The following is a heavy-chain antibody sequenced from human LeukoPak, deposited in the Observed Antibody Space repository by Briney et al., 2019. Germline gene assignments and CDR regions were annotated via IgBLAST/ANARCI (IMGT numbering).Heavy chain of an antibody. CDR1: GYTFTGYH. CDR2: INPNSGDT. Sequence: ASVKVSCKASGYTFTGYHMHWVRQAPGQGLEWMGRINPNSGDTNYAQKFQGRVTMTRDTSISTAYMELSRLRSDDTAVYYCAREGRYSSSWYVKYNWFDPWGQGTLVTVSS. V-gene: IGHV1-2*06. J-gene: IGHJ5*02. CDR3: AREGRYSSSWYVKYNWFDP. D-gene: IGHD6-13*01.